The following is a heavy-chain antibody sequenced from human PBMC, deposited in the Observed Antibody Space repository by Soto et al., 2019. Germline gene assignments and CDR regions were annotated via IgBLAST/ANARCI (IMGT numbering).Heavy chain of an antibody. J-gene: IGHJ3*02. V-gene: IGHV1-69*06. D-gene: IGHD6-13*01. Sequence: SVKVSCKASGGTFSSYAISWVRQAPGQGLEWMGGIIPIFGTANYAQKFQGRVTITADKSTSTAYTELSSLRSEDTAVYYCASRSSWFDAFDIWGQGTMVTVSS. CDR3: ASRSSWFDAFDI. CDR1: GGTFSSYA. CDR2: IIPIFGTA.